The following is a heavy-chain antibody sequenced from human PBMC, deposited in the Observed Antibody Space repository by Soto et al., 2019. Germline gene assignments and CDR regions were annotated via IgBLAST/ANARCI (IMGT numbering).Heavy chain of an antibody. Sequence: QLQLQESGPGLVKPSETLSLTCTVSGGSISSSSYYWGWIRQPPGKGLEWIGSIYYSGSTYYNPSLMSRVNXXVXTXTNQFSLKLSSVAAADTAVYYCARATVVTSSEYFQHWGQGTLVTVSS. CDR2: IYYSGST. D-gene: IGHD4-17*01. CDR1: GGSISSSSYY. J-gene: IGHJ1*01. V-gene: IGHV4-39*01. CDR3: ARATVVTSSEYFQH.